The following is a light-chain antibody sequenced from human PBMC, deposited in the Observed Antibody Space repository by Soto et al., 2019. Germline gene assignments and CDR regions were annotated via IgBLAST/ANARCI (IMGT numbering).Light chain of an antibody. CDR1: SNDVGSYNL. CDR3: CSYAVSSTFV. V-gene: IGLV2-23*03. Sequence: QSALTQPASVSGSPGQSITISCTGTSNDVGSYNLVSWYQQHPGKAPKLMIYEGSKRPSGVSNRFSGSKSGNTAPLTISGLQAEDEADYYCCSYAVSSTFVFGGGTKLTVL. CDR2: EGS. J-gene: IGLJ2*01.